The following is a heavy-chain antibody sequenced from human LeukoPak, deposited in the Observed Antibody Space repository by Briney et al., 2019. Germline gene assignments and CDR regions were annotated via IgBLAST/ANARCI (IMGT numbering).Heavy chain of an antibody. V-gene: IGHV3-23*01. CDR1: GFTFSSYE. D-gene: IGHD2-21*01. CDR3: AKKIFQGWGFYFDY. J-gene: IGHJ4*02. CDR2: ISDSGSAT. Sequence: PGGSLRLSCAASGFTFSSYEMNWVRQAPGKGLEWVSAISDSGSATYYADSVKGRFTISGDNSKNTLHLQMNSLRAEDTAIYYCAKKIFQGWGFYFDYWGQGTLVTVSS.